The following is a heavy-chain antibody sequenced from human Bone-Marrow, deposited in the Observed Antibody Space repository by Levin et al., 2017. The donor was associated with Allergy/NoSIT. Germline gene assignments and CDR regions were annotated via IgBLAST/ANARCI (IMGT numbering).Heavy chain of an antibody. CDR1: GHSITSDYY. J-gene: IGHJ4*02. CDR2: TYHSGYI. Sequence: AGGSLRLSCDVSGHSITSDYYWGWIRQPPGKGLEWIGNTYHSGYINYNPSLKSRVSISVQKSKNQFSLKVTSATAADTAVYYCTRDALRGGWGPSHEFWGQGTLVVVSS. D-gene: IGHD5-12*01. CDR3: TRDALRGGWGPSHEF. V-gene: IGHV4-38-2*02.